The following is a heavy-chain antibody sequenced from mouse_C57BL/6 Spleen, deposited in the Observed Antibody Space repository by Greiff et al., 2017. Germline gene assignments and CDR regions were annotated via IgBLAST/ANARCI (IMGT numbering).Heavy chain of an antibody. D-gene: IGHD1-1*01. V-gene: IGHV1-26*01. CDR1: GYTFTDYY. CDR2: INPNNGGT. CDR3: ARKGVTTVVAENWYFDV. Sequence: VQLQQSGPELVKPGASVKISCKASGYTFTDYYMNWVKQSHGKSLEWIGDINPNNGGTSYNQKFKGKATLTVDKSSSTDYMELRSLTSEESAVYYCARKGVTTVVAENWYFDVWGTGTTVTVAS. J-gene: IGHJ1*03.